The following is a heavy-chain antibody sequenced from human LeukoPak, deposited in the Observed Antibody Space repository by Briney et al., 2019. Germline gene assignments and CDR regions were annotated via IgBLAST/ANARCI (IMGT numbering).Heavy chain of an antibody. V-gene: IGHV3-73*01. CDR1: GFTFSGST. CDR3: AKVGGPRFLEWLDYFDY. Sequence: GGSLKLSCAASGFTFSGSTLHWVRQASGKGLEWIGRIRSKGNDYETAYAASVKGRFTISRDDSKNTAYLQMNSLRAEDTAVYYCAKVGGPRFLEWLDYFDYWGQGTLVTVSS. CDR2: IRSKGNDYET. D-gene: IGHD3-3*01. J-gene: IGHJ4*02.